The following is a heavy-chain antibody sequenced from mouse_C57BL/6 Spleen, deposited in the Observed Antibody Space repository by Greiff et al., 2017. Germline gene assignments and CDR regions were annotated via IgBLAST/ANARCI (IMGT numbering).Heavy chain of an antibody. D-gene: IGHD2-2*01. CDR2: IYPGSGNT. V-gene: IGHV1-76*01. CDR1: GYTFTDYY. J-gene: IGHJ4*01. CDR3: ARHPGYYYAMDY. Sequence: QVQLKQSGAELVRPGASVKLSCKASGYTFTDYYINWVKQRPGQGLEWIARIYPGSGNTYYNEKFKGKATLTAEKSSSTAYMQLSSLTSEDSAVYFCARHPGYYYAMDYWGQGTTLTVSS.